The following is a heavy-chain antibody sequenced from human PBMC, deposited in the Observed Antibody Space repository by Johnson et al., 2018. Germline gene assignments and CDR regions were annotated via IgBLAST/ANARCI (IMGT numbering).Heavy chain of an antibody. Sequence: QVQLQESGPGLVKPSETLFLTCTVSGGSISSYYWSWIRQPPGKGLEWIGYVHYRGSTNHNPSLKSRVTISLEPSRNQFSLKLSSVTAAETAVYYCARDEVNYGMDVWGQGTTVTVSS. CDR3: ARDEVNYGMDV. CDR2: VHYRGST. CDR1: GGSISSYY. D-gene: IGHD3-10*01. V-gene: IGHV4-59*01. J-gene: IGHJ6*02.